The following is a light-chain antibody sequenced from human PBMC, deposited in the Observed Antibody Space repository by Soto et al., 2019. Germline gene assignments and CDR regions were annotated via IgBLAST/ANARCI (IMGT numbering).Light chain of an antibody. CDR2: SAS. V-gene: IGKV3-15*01. J-gene: IGKJ3*01. CDR3: QQYNSWPKT. CDR1: QSVTNN. Sequence: EIVMKQSPATLSVSPGEGATLSCRASQSVTNNLAWYQQKPGQSPRLLIYSASTRATGIPARFSGSGSGTEFTLTSSSLQSEDFAVNYCQQYNSWPKTFGPGTKVDIK.